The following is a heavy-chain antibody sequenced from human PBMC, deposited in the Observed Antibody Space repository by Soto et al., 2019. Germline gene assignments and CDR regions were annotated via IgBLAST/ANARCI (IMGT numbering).Heavy chain of an antibody. CDR1: GGANSTLGYY. V-gene: IGHV4-31*11. Sequence: KPSEARSHTYAISGGANSTLGYYWRWIRQDPGKGLEWIGHIFHSRNMDYNPSLQSRVTMSVDTSKNQFSLKLSSVTAADTAVYYCAREERFSHWLDPWGQGTLVTVSS. CDR3: AREERFSHWLDP. J-gene: IGHJ5*02. CDR2: IFHSRNM.